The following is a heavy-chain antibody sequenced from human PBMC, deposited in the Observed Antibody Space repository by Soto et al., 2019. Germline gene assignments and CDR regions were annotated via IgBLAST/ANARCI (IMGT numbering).Heavy chain of an antibody. CDR3: AKVYDILTGYSHFDY. CDR1: GFTFSRDA. D-gene: IGHD3-9*01. J-gene: IGHJ4*02. V-gene: IGHV3-23*01. CDR2: ISGSGGST. Sequence: GGPLRPSSPASGFTFSRDAMSWVRPAPGKGLEWVSAISGSGGSTYYAYSVKGLFTISGYNSKNTLYLQMNILRAEDTVVYYCAKVYDILTGYSHFDYWGQGTLVTVSS.